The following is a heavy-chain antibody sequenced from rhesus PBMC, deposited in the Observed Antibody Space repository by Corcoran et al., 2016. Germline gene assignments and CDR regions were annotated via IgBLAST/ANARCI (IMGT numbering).Heavy chain of an antibody. V-gene: IGHV4S7*01. CDR2: IYGNSAST. J-gene: IGHJ5-2*02. Sequence: QVQLQESGPGLVKPSETLSLTCAFSGGSISGGAYWGWLRPHPGKGLEWFGNIYGNSASTYYNPSLKSRVTISKDTSKNQFSLKLSSVTAADTAVYYCARYSGANSLDVWGRGVLVTVSS. D-gene: IGHD1-44*02. CDR1: GGSISGGAY. CDR3: ARYSGANSLDV.